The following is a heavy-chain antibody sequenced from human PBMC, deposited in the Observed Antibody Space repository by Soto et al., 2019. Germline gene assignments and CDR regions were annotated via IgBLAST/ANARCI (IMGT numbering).Heavy chain of an antibody. CDR1: GGSISSYY. V-gene: IGHV4-59*01. CDR2: IYYSGST. CDR3: ARDRDYCTNGVCRYYMDV. D-gene: IGHD2-8*01. Sequence: SETLSLTCTVSGGSISSYYWSWIRQPPGKGLEWIGYIYYSGSTNYNTSLKSRVTISVDTSKNQFSLKLSSVTAADTAVYYCARDRDYCTNGVCRYYMDVWGKGTTVTVSS. J-gene: IGHJ6*03.